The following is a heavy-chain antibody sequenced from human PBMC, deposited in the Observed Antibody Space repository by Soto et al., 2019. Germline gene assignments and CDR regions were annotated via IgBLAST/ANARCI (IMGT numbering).Heavy chain of an antibody. J-gene: IGHJ3*02. Sequence: ASVKVSCKVSGYTLTELSMHWVRQAPGKGLEWMGGFDPEDGETIYAQKFQGRVTMTEDTSTDTAYMELSSLRSEDTAVYYCATVEGVYCSGGSCYGAVRAFDIWGQGTMVTVSS. CDR1: GYTLTELS. V-gene: IGHV1-24*01. D-gene: IGHD2-15*01. CDR3: ATVEGVYCSGGSCYGAVRAFDI. CDR2: FDPEDGET.